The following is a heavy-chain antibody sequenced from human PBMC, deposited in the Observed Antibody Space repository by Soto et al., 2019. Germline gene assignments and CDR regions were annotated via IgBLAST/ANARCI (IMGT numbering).Heavy chain of an antibody. Sequence: GGSLRLSCAASGFTFSSYGMHWVRQAPGKGLEWVAVISYDGSNKYYADSVKGRFTISRDNSKNTLYRKMNSLRAEDTAVYYCAKDLIFSGGSCYPAGDEVFDIWGQGTLVPVSS. CDR3: AKDLIFSGGSCYPAGDEVFDI. D-gene: IGHD2-15*01. V-gene: IGHV3-30*18. CDR1: GFTFSSYG. CDR2: ISYDGSNK. J-gene: IGHJ3*02.